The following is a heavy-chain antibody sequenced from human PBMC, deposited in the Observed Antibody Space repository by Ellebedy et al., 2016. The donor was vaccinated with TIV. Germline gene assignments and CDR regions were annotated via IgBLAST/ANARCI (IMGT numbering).Heavy chain of an antibody. D-gene: IGHD3-22*01. Sequence: GESLKISCTASGYSFTSYYISWVRQMPGKGLEWVGRIDPSDSFTKYSPSFQGHVTISADKYNSTAYLQWSSLKASDTAMYYCGRPAYYYDSSGSYGEDYFDYWGQGTPVTVSS. CDR1: GYSFTSYY. J-gene: IGHJ4*02. V-gene: IGHV5-10-1*01. CDR2: IDPSDSFT. CDR3: GRPAYYYDSSGSYGEDYFDY.